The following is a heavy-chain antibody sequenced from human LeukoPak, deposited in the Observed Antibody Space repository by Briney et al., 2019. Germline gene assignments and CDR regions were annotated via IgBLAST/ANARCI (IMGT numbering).Heavy chain of an antibody. V-gene: IGHV4-31*03. J-gene: IGHJ5*02. Sequence: SETLSLTCTVSGGSISSGGHYWSWIRQHPRKGLEWIGYIYYSGSTYYNPSLKSRVTISVDKSKDQFSLKLSSVTATDTAVYYCARSLGGYWFDPWGQGTLVTVSS. CDR3: ARSLGGYWFDP. CDR2: IYYSGST. CDR1: GGSISSGGHY.